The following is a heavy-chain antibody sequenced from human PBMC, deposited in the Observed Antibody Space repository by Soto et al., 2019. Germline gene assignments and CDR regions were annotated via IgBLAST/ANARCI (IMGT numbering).Heavy chain of an antibody. CDR2: VIPLFGPP. Sequence: VQVVQSGGEVQKPGSSVQVSYKASGGTFSSFAFTWVRQAPGQGLEWMGGVIPLFGPPTYSQNFQGRVTITAVASTGTVYMELSSLTSDDTALYFCATDLVGSAGPYYSAWWGQGTLVTVSS. CDR1: GGTFSSFA. J-gene: IGHJ4*02. D-gene: IGHD3-10*01. V-gene: IGHV1-69*12. CDR3: ATDLVGSAGPYYSAW.